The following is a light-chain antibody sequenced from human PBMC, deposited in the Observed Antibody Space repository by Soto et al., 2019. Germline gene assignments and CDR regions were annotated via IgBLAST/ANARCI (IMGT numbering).Light chain of an antibody. CDR3: QQYNIWPQT. Sequence: VMTQSPATLSVSHGERATLSCRASQSLRSSLAWYQQKPGQAPRLLIYGASTRATGIPARFSGSGSGTEFTLTISSLQSEDFAVYFCQQYNIWPQTFGQGTKVDIK. J-gene: IGKJ1*01. V-gene: IGKV3-15*01. CDR2: GAS. CDR1: QSLRSS.